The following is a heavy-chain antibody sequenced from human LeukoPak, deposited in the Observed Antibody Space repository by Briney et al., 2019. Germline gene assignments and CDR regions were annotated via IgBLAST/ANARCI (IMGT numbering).Heavy chain of an antibody. J-gene: IGHJ4*02. V-gene: IGHV3-23*01. CDR2: ISGSGGST. D-gene: IGHD3-3*01. CDR3: AKDSPYDFWSYYDH. Sequence: GGSLRLSCAASGFTFSSYAMSWVRQAPGKGLEWVSAISGSGGSTYYADSVKGRFTISRDDSKNTLYLQMNSLRAEDTAVYYCAKDSPYDFWSYYDHWGQGTLVTVSS. CDR1: GFTFSSYA.